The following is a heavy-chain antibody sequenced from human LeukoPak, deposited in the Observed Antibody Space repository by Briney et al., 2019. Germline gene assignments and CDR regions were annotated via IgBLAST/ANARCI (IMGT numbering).Heavy chain of an antibody. CDR3: ASSSWYGGKDIFDY. CDR2: IIPIFGTA. D-gene: IGHD6-13*01. Sequence: SVKVPCKASGGTFSSYAISWVRQAPGQGLEWMGRIIPIFGTANYAQKFQGRVTITTDESTSTAYMELSSLRSEDTAVYYCASSSWYGGKDIFDYWGQGTLVTVSS. J-gene: IGHJ4*02. CDR1: GGTFSSYA. V-gene: IGHV1-69*05.